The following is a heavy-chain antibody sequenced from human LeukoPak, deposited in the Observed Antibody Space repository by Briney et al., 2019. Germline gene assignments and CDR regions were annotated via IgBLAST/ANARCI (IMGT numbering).Heavy chain of an antibody. D-gene: IGHD3-10*01. V-gene: IGHV3-15*01. Sequence: GGSLRLSCAASGFTFSDAWMAWVRQAPGKGLEWVGRIKSKTAGELTDYAAPVQGRFTISRDDSKNTLFLQMNSLKTEDTAVYYCTTPGTLSSFDYWGQGTLVTVSS. CDR1: GFTFSDAW. CDR2: IKSKTAGELT. J-gene: IGHJ4*02. CDR3: TTPGTLSSFDY.